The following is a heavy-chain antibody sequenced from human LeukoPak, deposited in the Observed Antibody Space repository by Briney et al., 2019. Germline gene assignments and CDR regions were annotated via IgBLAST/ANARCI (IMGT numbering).Heavy chain of an antibody. CDR2: INPHSGGT. D-gene: IGHD2-21*02. J-gene: IGHJ4*02. CDR1: GFTFTAYY. CDR3: VREGNELLSKNFDY. V-gene: IGHV1-2*02. Sequence: ASVKVSCKASGFTFTAYYIHWVRQAPGQGLEWMGYINPHSGGTSSPQKFQGRVTMTKDTSISAAYMELSSLISDDTAMYYCVREGNELLSKNFDYWGQGTLVTVSS.